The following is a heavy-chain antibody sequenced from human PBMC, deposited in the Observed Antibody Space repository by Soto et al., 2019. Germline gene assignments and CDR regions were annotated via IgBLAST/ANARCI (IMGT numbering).Heavy chain of an antibody. Sequence: QVQLVESGGGVVQPGRSLRLSCAASGFTFSNYAIHWVRQAPGKGLEWVAVLSYDGNNIHYADSVKGRFTVSRDNSKNTLFLQMNRLRAEDTALHYCARGPIGDAAMVTNYFDYWGQGTLVTVSS. CDR3: ARGPIGDAAMVTNYFDY. CDR1: GFTFSNYA. D-gene: IGHD5-18*01. V-gene: IGHV3-30-3*01. J-gene: IGHJ4*02. CDR2: LSYDGNNI.